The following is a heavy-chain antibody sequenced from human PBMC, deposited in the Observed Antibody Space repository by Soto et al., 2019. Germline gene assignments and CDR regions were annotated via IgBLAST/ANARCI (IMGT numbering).Heavy chain of an antibody. V-gene: IGHV3-21*01. J-gene: IGHJ4*02. CDR1: GFPFSSYT. CDR3: ARETTVDQDYGAHPIIDF. D-gene: IGHD4-17*01. CDR2: ISTSISYV. Sequence: GGSLRLSCAASGFPFSSYTMTWVRQAPGKGLEWVSYISTSISYVSYAESVKGRFTISRDNAKYSVFLQMDSLRAEDTAIYYCARETTVDQDYGAHPIIDFWGQGTLVTVSS.